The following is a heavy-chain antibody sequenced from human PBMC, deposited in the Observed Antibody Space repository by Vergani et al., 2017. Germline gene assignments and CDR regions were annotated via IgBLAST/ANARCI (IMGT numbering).Heavy chain of an antibody. Sequence: QVQLQQWGGGLLKPSETLSLTCVVNGESFTSYHWTWIRQSPGEGLEWVGDIDHTGRPDYNPSLKSRLTMSVDKSRNQFSLTLNSVTATDTAIYFCARVNTETNGHLYYYYYMEVWGQGTAVTVS. CDR3: ARVNTETNGHLYYYYYMEV. D-gene: IGHD4-11*01. CDR1: GESFTSYH. V-gene: IGHV4-34*01. CDR2: IDHTGRP. J-gene: IGHJ6*03.